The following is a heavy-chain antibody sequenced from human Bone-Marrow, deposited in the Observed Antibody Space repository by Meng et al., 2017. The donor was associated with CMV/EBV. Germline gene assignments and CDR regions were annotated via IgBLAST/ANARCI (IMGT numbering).Heavy chain of an antibody. CDR2: ISYDGSNE. CDR1: GFTFINYA. V-gene: IGHV3-30*04. J-gene: IGHJ4*02. CDR3: ARTYYYDSRGQYYFDY. Sequence: GESLKISCAASGFTFINYAMHWVRQAPGKGLEWVAVISYDGSNEYYADSVKGRFTISRDNSKNTPYLQMHSLRAEDTAVYYCARTYYYDSRGQYYFDYWGQGTLVTVSS. D-gene: IGHD3-22*01.